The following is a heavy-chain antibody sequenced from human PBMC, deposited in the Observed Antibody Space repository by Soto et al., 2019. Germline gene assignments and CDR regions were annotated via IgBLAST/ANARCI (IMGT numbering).Heavy chain of an antibody. CDR1: GGSFSGYY. Sequence: SETLSLTCAFYGGSFSGYYWSLIRQPPGKGLEWIGEINHSGSTNYNPSLKSRVTISVDTSKNQFSLKLSSVTAADTAVYYCARVRNVLLWFGESSARFDPWGQGTLVTVSS. J-gene: IGHJ5*02. CDR3: ARVRNVLLWFGESSARFDP. D-gene: IGHD3-10*01. V-gene: IGHV4-34*01. CDR2: INHSGST.